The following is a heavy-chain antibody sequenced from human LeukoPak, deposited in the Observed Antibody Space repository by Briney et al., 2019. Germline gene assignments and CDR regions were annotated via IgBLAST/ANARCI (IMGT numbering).Heavy chain of an antibody. CDR2: IYYSGST. J-gene: IGHJ4*02. CDR1: GGSISSGGYS. D-gene: IGHD2-15*01. Sequence: PSETLSLTCAVSGGSISSGGYSWSWIRQPPGKGLEWIGYIYYSGSTYYNPSLKSRVTISVDTSKNQFSLKLSSVTAADTAVYYCARGDTLVVAAQFDYWGQGTLVTVSS. V-gene: IGHV4-30-4*07. CDR3: ARGDTLVVAAQFDY.